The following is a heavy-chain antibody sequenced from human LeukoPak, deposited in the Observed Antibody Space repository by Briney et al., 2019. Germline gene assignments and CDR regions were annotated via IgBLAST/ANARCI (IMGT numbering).Heavy chain of an antibody. D-gene: IGHD4-17*01. CDR1: GGSFSGYY. V-gene: IGHV4-34*01. Sequence: SETLSLTCAVYGGSFSGYYWSWIRQPPRKGLEWMGEINHSGSTNYNPSLKSRVTISVDTSKNQFSLKLSSVTAADTAVYYCARSLPPYYGSAFDIWGQGTMVTVSS. CDR3: ARSLPPYYGSAFDI. J-gene: IGHJ3*02. CDR2: INHSGST.